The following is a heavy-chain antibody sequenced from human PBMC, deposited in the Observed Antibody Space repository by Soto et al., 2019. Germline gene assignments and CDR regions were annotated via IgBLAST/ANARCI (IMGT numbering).Heavy chain of an antibody. Sequence: PSETLSLTCSVSGGSISNRNYYWAWVRQPPGKGLEWIGNIYYDGSTYYHPSFRGRLTISVDTSKNHFSLKLGSLTAADTAIYYCASLKGTGNFDXWGQGTLVTVPX. J-gene: IGHJ4*02. D-gene: IGHD2-8*02. CDR2: IYYDGST. CDR3: ASLKGTGNFDX. V-gene: IGHV4-39*02. CDR1: GGSISNRNYY.